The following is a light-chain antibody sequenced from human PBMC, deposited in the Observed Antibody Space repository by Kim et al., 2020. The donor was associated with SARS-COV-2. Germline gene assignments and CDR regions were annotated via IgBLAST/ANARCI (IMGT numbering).Light chain of an antibody. Sequence: RGDRATLSCRASQSVTSTYVAWYQQKPGQAPRLLIYGTSTRAAGIPGRFSGSGSGTEYTLTINRLEPEDFAIYYCQQFGSSRTWTFGQGTKVDIK. CDR1: QSVTSTY. V-gene: IGKV3-20*01. CDR2: GTS. CDR3: QQFGSSRTWT. J-gene: IGKJ1*01.